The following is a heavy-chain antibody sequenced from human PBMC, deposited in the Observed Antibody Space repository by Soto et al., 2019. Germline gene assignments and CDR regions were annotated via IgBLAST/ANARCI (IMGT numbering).Heavy chain of an antibody. V-gene: IGHV1-18*01. CDR3: ARMGDVPYYYYSMDV. CDR2: INGYNGNT. CDR1: GYTFTRSG. D-gene: IGHD3-16*01. Sequence: QVQLVQSGAEVKKPGASVKVSCKASGYTFTRSGISWVRQAPGQGLEWMGWINGYNGNTNYTQKFQGRITMTTDTPTSTAYMELRSLRSDDTAVYYCARMGDVPYYYYSMDVWGQGTTVIVSS. J-gene: IGHJ6*02.